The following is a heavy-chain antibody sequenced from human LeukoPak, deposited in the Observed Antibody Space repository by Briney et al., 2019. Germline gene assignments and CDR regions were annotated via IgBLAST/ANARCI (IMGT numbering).Heavy chain of an antibody. V-gene: IGHV3-23*01. CDR3: AKGEGYYDSSGYASGFDY. Sequence: GGSLRLSCAASGFTFSSYWMSWVRQAPGKGLEWVSAISGSGGSTYYADSVKGRFTISRDNSKNTLYLQMNSLRAEDTAVYYCAKGEGYYDSSGYASGFDYWGQGTLVTVSS. CDR1: GFTFSSYW. CDR2: ISGSGGST. D-gene: IGHD3-22*01. J-gene: IGHJ4*02.